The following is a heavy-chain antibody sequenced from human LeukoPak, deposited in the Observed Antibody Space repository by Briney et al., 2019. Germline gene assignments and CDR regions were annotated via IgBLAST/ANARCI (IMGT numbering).Heavy chain of an antibody. Sequence: SQTLSLTCTVSGGSISSGSYYWSWIRQPPGKGLEWIGEINHSGSTNYNPSLKSRVTISVDTSKNQFSLKLSSVTAADTAVYYCARHGPRWGYFDYWGQGTLVTVSS. D-gene: IGHD4-23*01. CDR3: ARHGPRWGYFDY. J-gene: IGHJ4*02. CDR2: INHSGST. CDR1: GGSISSGSYY. V-gene: IGHV4-39*01.